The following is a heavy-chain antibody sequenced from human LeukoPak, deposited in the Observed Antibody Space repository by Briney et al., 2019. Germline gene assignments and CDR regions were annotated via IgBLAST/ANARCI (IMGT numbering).Heavy chain of an antibody. J-gene: IGHJ3*02. Sequence: AGGSLRLSCAASGFTFSSYWMHWVRQAPGKGLVWVSRINSDGSSTSYANSVKGRFTISRDNAKNTLYLQMNSLRVEDTALYYCTKVDGVLPDAFDIWGQGTMVTVSS. V-gene: IGHV3-74*01. CDR1: GFTFSSYW. D-gene: IGHD5-24*01. CDR3: TKVDGVLPDAFDI. CDR2: INSDGSST.